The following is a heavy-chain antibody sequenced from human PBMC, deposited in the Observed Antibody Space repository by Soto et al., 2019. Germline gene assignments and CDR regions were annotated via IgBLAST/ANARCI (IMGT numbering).Heavy chain of an antibody. D-gene: IGHD2-15*01. CDR1: GFTFSSYS. CDR2: ISSSSSYI. V-gene: IGHV3-21*01. CDR3: ARDIVVVVAATILDY. J-gene: IGHJ4*02. Sequence: LRLSCAASGFTFSSYSMNWVRQAPGKGLEWVSSISSSSSYIYYADSVKGRFTISRDNAKNSLYLQMNSLRAEDTAVYYCARDIVVVVAATILDYWGQGTLVTVSS.